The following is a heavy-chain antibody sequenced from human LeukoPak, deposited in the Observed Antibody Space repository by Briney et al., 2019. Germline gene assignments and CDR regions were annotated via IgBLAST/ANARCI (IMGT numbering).Heavy chain of an antibody. D-gene: IGHD3-10*01. CDR1: GYTLTELS. CDR3: ASVWFGDKCFDY. Sequence: ASVKVSCKVSGYTLTELSMHWVRQAPGKGLEWMGGFDPEDGETIYAQKFQGRVTMTEDTSTDTAYMELSSLRSEDTAVYYCASVWFGDKCFDYWGQGTLVTVSS. V-gene: IGHV1-24*01. CDR2: FDPEDGET. J-gene: IGHJ4*02.